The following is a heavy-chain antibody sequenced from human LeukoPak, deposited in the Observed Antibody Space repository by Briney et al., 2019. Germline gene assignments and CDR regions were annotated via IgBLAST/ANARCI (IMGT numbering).Heavy chain of an antibody. CDR3: ARVVVVAGDAFDI. J-gene: IGHJ3*02. CDR2: ISAYNGNT. Sequence: ASVKVSCKTSGYTFTSFGISWVRQAPGQGLEWMGWISAYNGNTNYAQKFQGRATITTDTSTSTVYMGLRSLRSDDTAVYYCARVVVVAGDAFDIWGQGKMVTVSS. D-gene: IGHD2-15*01. V-gene: IGHV1-18*01. CDR1: GYTFTSFG.